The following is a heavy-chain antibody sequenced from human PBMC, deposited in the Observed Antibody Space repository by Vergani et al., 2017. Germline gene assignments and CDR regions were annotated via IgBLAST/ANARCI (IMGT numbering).Heavy chain of an antibody. Sequence: QLLESGGGLIQPGGSLRLSCAASGFTFNSYAMTWDRQAPGKGLEWVSGINNNGGSTYYADSVKGRFTISRDNSKNTLYLQMTDLRAEDTATYYCAKVCGSTSCPYGGGAFDVWGHGTMVTVSS. J-gene: IGHJ3*01. CDR3: AKVCGSTSCPYGGGAFDV. D-gene: IGHD2-2*01. V-gene: IGHV3-23*01. CDR1: GFTFNSYA. CDR2: INNNGGST.